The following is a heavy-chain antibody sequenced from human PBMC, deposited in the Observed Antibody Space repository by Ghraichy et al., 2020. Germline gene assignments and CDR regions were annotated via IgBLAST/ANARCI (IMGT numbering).Heavy chain of an antibody. V-gene: IGHV6-1*01. CDR1: GDSVSSNSAA. D-gene: IGHD3-10*01. Sequence: SQTLSLTCAISGDSVSSNSAAWNWIRQSPSRGLEWLGRTYYRSKWYNDYAVSVKSRITINPDTSKNQFSLQLNSVTPEDTAVYYCARDLLGRQIWFGELSHAFDIWGQGTMVTVSS. J-gene: IGHJ3*02. CDR3: ARDLLGRQIWFGELSHAFDI. CDR2: TYYRSKWYN.